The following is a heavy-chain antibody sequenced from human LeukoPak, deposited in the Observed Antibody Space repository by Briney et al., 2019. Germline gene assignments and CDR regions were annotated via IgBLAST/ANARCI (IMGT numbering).Heavy chain of an antibody. J-gene: IGHJ6*03. CDR1: GFTVSSNY. CDR3: ARDKSGSYDRYMDV. V-gene: IGHV3-21*01. D-gene: IGHD1-26*01. CDR2: ISSRSTYI. Sequence: GGSLRLSCAASGFTVSSNYVSWVRQAPGKGLEWVSSISSRSTYIYYADSVKGRFTISRDNANNSLHLQMNSLRAEDTAVYYCARDKSGSYDRYMDVWGTGTTVTVSS.